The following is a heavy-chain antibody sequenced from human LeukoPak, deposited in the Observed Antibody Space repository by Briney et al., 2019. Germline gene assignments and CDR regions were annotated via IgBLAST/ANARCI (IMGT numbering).Heavy chain of an antibody. Sequence: ASVKVSCKASGYTFTSYDINWVRQATGQGLEWMGWMNPNSGNTGYAQKFQGRVTMTRNTSISTAYMELSSLRSEDTAVYYCARGDPYYDSSGYYSIGFDYWGQGTLVTVSS. J-gene: IGHJ4*02. CDR3: ARGDPYYDSSGYYSIGFDY. V-gene: IGHV1-8*01. D-gene: IGHD3-22*01. CDR2: MNPNSGNT. CDR1: GYTFTSYD.